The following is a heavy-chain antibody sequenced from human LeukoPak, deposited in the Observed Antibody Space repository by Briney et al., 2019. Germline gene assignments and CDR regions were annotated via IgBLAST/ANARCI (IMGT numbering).Heavy chain of an antibody. CDR1: GFTVSNAY. D-gene: IGHD4-23*01. CDR2: IYGGGST. V-gene: IGHV3-53*01. J-gene: IGHJ4*02. CDR3: AKDPDRYGGNVYFDY. Sequence: GGSLRLSCAASGFTVSNAYMSWVRQAPGKGLEWVSFIYGGGSTYYADSVKGRFTISRDNSKNTLYLQMNSLRAEDTAVYYCAKDPDRYGGNVYFDYWGQGTLVTVSS.